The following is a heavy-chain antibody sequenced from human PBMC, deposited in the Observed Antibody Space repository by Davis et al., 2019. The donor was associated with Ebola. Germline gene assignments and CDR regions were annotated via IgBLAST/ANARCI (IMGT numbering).Heavy chain of an antibody. J-gene: IGHJ5*02. D-gene: IGHD3-10*01. Sequence: PGGSLRLSCAASGFTFSSYSMNWIRQAPGKGLEWVSSISSSSSYIYYADSVKGRFTISKDNAKNSLYLQMNSLRAEDTAVYYCARDPTPMVRGVIPNWFDPWGQGTLVTVSS. CDR3: ARDPTPMVRGVIPNWFDP. CDR1: GFTFSSYS. CDR2: ISSSSSYI. V-gene: IGHV3-21*01.